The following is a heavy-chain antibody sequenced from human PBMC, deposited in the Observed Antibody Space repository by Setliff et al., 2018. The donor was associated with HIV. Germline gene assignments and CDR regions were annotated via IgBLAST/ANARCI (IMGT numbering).Heavy chain of an antibody. CDR1: GGSFSGY. J-gene: IGHJ4*02. V-gene: IGHV4-34*01. CDR3: AGPHHYFDF. Sequence: PSETLSLTCAVYGGSFSGYWSWIRQSPGKGLEWIGQINPTGSITNYNPSFKSRVTISVETSRRQFSLSLTSMTAADTAMYYCAGPHHYFDFWGQGTQVTVSS. CDR2: INPTGSIT.